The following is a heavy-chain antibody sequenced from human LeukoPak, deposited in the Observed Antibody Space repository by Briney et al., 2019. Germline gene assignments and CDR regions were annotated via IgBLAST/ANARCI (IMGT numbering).Heavy chain of an antibody. D-gene: IGHD2-2*01. CDR1: GGSISSYY. J-gene: IGHJ4*02. Sequence: SETLSLTCTVSGGSISSYYWSWIRQPPGKGLEWIGEINHSGSTNYNPSLKSRVTISVDTSKNQFSLKLSSVTAADTAVYYCARRPVPATADTKRRGFDYWGQGTLVTVSS. CDR3: ARRPVPATADTKRRGFDY. CDR2: INHSGST. V-gene: IGHV4-34*01.